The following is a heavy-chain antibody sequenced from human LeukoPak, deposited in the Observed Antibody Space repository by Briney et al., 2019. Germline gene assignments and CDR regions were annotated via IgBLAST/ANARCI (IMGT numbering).Heavy chain of an antibody. D-gene: IGHD4-17*01. CDR3: ARGQNGDYTVDWFDP. V-gene: IGHV4-30-2*06. CDR1: GGSISSGGYS. CDR2: IYHSGST. Sequence: SETLSLTCAVSGGSISSGGYSWSWIRQSPGKGLEWIGYIYHSGSTYYNPSLKSRVTISVDRSKNQFSLKLSSVTAADTAVYYCARGQNGDYTVDWFDPWGQGTLVTVSS. J-gene: IGHJ5*02.